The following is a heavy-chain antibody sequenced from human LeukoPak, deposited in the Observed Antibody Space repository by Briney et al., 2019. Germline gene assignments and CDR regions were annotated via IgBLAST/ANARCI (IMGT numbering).Heavy chain of an antibody. CDR1: GGSFSGHY. J-gene: IGHJ5*01. V-gene: IGHV4-34*01. D-gene: IGHD3-10*01. CDR3: ARGENSGSYFSYFDS. CDR2: IDHTGRS. Sequence: PSETLSLTCAVYGGSFSGHYWTWIRQPPGKGLEWIGEIDHTGRSTYNPSLTSRVIISKDSSKNQFSLSLGSVIAADTAVYFCARGENSGSYFSYFDSWAQGTPVTVSS.